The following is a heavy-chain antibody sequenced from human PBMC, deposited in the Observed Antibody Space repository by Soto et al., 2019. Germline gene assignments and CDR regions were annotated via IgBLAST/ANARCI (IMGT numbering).Heavy chain of an antibody. Sequence: EVQLVESGGGLVKPGGSLRLSCAASGFTFSNYWIHWVRQAPGKGLVWVSRIKGDETTPNYLDSVKGRFTISRDNAKNTVYLQMTGLRDEDTAVYYCARGAFGAYYHDYWGQGTMLTVSS. J-gene: IGHJ4*02. D-gene: IGHD3-3*01. CDR1: GFTFSNYW. CDR3: ARGAFGAYYHDY. CDR2: IKGDETTP. V-gene: IGHV3-74*01.